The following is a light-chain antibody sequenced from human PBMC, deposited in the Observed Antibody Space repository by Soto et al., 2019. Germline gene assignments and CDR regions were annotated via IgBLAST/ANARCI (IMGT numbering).Light chain of an antibody. Sequence: DIQMTQSPSSLSASLGDRVTITCRASQSISNWLSWYQHKPGKARKLLIYDASTLESGVPSRFSGGGFGTDFTLTISSLQPEDFATYYCQQSYSTPQTFGQGTKVDTK. V-gene: IGKV1-39*01. CDR1: QSISNW. CDR3: QQSYSTPQT. J-gene: IGKJ1*01. CDR2: DAS.